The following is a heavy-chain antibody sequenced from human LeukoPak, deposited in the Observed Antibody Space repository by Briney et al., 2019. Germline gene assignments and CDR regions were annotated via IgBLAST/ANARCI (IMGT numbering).Heavy chain of an antibody. J-gene: IGHJ4*02. CDR3: AKADNYDFWSGYIYRPGFDY. D-gene: IGHD3-3*01. V-gene: IGHV3-23*01. CDR1: GFTFSTYA. CDR2: ISGSSDST. Sequence: GGSLRLSCVASGFTFSTYAMSWVRQAPGKGLEWVSFISGSSDSTNYADSVKGRFTISRDNSKNMLFLQMNSLRAEDTAVYYCAKADNYDFWSGYIYRPGFDYWGQGTLVTVSS.